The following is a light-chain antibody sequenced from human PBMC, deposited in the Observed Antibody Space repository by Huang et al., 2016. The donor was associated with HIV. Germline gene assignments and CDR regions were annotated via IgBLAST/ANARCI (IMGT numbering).Light chain of an antibody. V-gene: IGKV3-20*01. J-gene: IGKJ2*01. Sequence: EIVLTQSPGTLSLSPGERASLSCRASQSLRSRNFAWYQQKPGQAPRLLIYDTSIRATDIPDMFSGSGSGTDFTLTISRLEPEDFAIYYCQQYGSSPPYTFGQGTKLEIK. CDR3: QQYGSSPPYT. CDR1: QSLRSRN. CDR2: DTS.